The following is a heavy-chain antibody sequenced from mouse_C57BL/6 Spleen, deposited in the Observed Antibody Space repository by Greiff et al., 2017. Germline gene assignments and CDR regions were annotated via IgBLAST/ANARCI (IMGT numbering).Heavy chain of an antibody. V-gene: IGHV1-18*01. D-gene: IGHD1-1*01. CDR1: GYTFTDYN. CDR2: INPNNGGT. Sequence: EVQLKQSGPELVKPGASVKIPCKASGYTFTDYNMDWVKQSHGKSLEWIGDINPNNGGTIYNQKFKGKATLTAAKSSSTAYMELRSLTSEDTAVYYCARRRYSSYFYWYFDVWGTGTTVTVSS. CDR3: ARRRYSSYFYWYFDV. J-gene: IGHJ1*03.